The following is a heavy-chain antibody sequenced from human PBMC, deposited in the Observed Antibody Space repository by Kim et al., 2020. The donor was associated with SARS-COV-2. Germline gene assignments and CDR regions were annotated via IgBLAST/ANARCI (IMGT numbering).Heavy chain of an antibody. Sequence: TGYSPSFQGQVTTSADKSISTAYLQWSSLKASDTAMYYCARTYSGSYYFDYWGQGTLVTVSS. CDR3: ARTYSGSYYFDY. V-gene: IGHV5-51*01. CDR2: T. J-gene: IGHJ4*02. D-gene: IGHD1-26*01.